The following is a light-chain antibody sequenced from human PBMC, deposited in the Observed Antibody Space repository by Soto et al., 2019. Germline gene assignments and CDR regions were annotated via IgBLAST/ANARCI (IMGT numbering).Light chain of an antibody. CDR1: SSDVGGYNF. J-gene: IGLJ6*01. V-gene: IGLV2-14*03. CDR2: DVS. CDR3: SSYTSSSTPFV. Sequence: QSALNQPASVSGSPGQSITISCTGTSSDVGGYNFVSWYQHHPGKAPKLIIYDVSNPPSGVSNRFSGSKSGNTASLTISGLQAEDEADYYCSSYTSSSTPFVFGIGTKVTVL.